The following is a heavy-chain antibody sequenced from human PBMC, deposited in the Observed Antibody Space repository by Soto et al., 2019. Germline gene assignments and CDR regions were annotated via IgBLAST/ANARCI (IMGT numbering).Heavy chain of an antibody. CDR1: NYTFTSYG. J-gene: IGHJ4*02. Sequence: ASVKVSCKASNYTFTSYGITWVRQAPGQGLEWMGWISAYNGNTNYAQTLQGRVTMTTDTSTTTAYMELRSLRSDDTAVYFCARDFGTVAASYYFDYWGQGTLVTASS. CDR2: ISAYNGNT. CDR3: ARDFGTVAASYYFDY. D-gene: IGHD6-25*01. V-gene: IGHV1-18*01.